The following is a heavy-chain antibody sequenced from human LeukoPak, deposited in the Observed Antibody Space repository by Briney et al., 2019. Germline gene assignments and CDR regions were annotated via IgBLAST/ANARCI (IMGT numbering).Heavy chain of an antibody. CDR1: GFIFSSYN. J-gene: IGHJ4*02. CDR3: ARDIR. V-gene: IGHV3-33*01. D-gene: IGHD2-21*01. CDR2: IWYDGSNK. Sequence: GGSLRLACAASGFIFSSYNMHWVRQAPGKGLEWVAIIWYDGSNKYYADSVKGRFTISRDNSKKTLYLQMNSLRAEDTAVYYCARDIRWGQGTLVTVSS.